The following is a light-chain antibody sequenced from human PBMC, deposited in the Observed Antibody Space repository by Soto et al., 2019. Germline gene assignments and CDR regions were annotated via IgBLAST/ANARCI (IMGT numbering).Light chain of an antibody. J-gene: IGKJ1*01. CDR2: AAS. CDR3: QHYNSYSEA. CDR1: QYISSY. V-gene: IGKV1-39*01. Sequence: DIQMTQSPSSLSASVGERVTITCRASQYISSYLNWYQQKPGSAPKLLIYAASTLQSGVPSRFSGRGSGTDFTLTIGSLQPEDFATYYCQHYNSYSEAFGQGTKVDIK.